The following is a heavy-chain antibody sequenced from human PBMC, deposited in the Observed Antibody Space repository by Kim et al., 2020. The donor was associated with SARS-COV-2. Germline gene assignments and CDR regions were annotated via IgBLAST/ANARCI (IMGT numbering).Heavy chain of an antibody. CDR3: ARGLGFITNYYFDY. D-gene: IGHD3-22*01. V-gene: IGHV1-3*01. Sequence: SQKFQGRVTITRDTSASTAYMELSSLRSEDTAVYYCARGLGFITNYYFDYWGQGTLVTVSS. J-gene: IGHJ4*02.